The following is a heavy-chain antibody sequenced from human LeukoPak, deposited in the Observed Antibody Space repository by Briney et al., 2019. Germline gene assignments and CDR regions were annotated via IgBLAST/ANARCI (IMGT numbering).Heavy chain of an antibody. CDR2: INHSGST. D-gene: IGHD3-10*01. Sequence: SETLSLTSAVYGGSFSGYYWSWIRQPPGKGLEWIGEINHSGSTNYNPSLKSRVTISVDTSKNQFSLKLSSVTAADTAVYYCARDGALYGSGSYPYYFDYWGQGTLVTVSS. CDR1: GGSFSGYY. V-gene: IGHV4-34*01. CDR3: ARDGALYGSGSYPYYFDY. J-gene: IGHJ4*02.